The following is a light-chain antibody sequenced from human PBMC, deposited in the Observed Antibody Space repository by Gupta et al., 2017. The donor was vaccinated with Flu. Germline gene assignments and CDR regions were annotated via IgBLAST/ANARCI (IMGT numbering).Light chain of an antibody. J-gene: IGKJ1*01. CDR2: KVS. V-gene: IGKV2-30*02. CDR1: QRLVHMDGDNY. Sequence: VILGQPASICCRSSQRLVHMDGDNYLNWFQQRPGQSPRRLIYKVSNRDSGVSDRFSGSGSGTDFTLKISRVEAEDVGVYYCRQGKHMAWTFGQGTKVEIK. CDR3: RQGKHMAWT.